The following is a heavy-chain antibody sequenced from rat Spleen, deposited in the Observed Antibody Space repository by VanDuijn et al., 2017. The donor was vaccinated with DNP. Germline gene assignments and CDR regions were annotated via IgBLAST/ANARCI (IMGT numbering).Heavy chain of an antibody. J-gene: IGHJ2*01. V-gene: IGHV5-27*01. Sequence: EVQVVQSGGGLVQPGRSLKLSCAVSGLTFSHYGMAWVRQAPKEGLEWVATISSGGDSAYYRDSVKGRFTISRDNTRRTLYLQMDSLRSEDTATYYCTTRPFGVGPDYWGQGVMVTVSS. CDR1: GLTFSHYG. D-gene: IGHD4-3*01. CDR3: TTRPFGVGPDY. CDR2: ISSGGDSA.